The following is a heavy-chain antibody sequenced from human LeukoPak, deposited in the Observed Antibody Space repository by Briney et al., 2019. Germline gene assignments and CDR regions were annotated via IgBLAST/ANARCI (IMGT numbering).Heavy chain of an antibody. Sequence: PSETLSLTCTVSGGSISSYYWSWIRQPPGKGLEWIGYIYYSGSTNYNPSLKSRVTISVDTSKNQFSLKLNSVTAADTAVYYCAGRAITVAIHSFDFWGQGTLVTVSS. D-gene: IGHD6-19*01. CDR3: AGRAITVAIHSFDF. J-gene: IGHJ4*02. V-gene: IGHV4-59*12. CDR1: GGSISSYY. CDR2: IYYSGST.